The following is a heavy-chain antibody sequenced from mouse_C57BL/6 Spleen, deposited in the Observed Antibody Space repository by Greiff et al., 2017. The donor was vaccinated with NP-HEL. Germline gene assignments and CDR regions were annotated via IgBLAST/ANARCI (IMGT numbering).Heavy chain of an antibody. CDR3: ARRIYYGNPYAMDY. V-gene: IGHV1-52*01. J-gene: IGHJ4*01. CDR1: GYTFTSYW. CDR2: IDPSDSET. D-gene: IGHD2-1*01. Sequence: QVQLQQPGAELVRPGSSVKLSCKASGYTFTSYWMHWVKQRPIQGLEWIGNIDPSDSETHYNQKFQDKATLAVDKSSSTAYMQLSSLTSEDSAVYYCARRIYYGNPYAMDYWGQGTSVTVSS.